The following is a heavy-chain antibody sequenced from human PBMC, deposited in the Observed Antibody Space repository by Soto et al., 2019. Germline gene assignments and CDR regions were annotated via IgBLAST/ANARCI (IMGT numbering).Heavy chain of an antibody. J-gene: IGHJ3*02. CDR3: ARDVAVAGDAFDI. CDR2: IIPILGIA. V-gene: IGHV1-69*02. D-gene: IGHD6-19*01. Sequence: ASVKVSCKASGGTFSSYTISWVRQAPGQGLEWMGRIIPILGIANYAQKIQGRVTITADKSTSTAYMELSSLRSEDTAVYYCARDVAVAGDAFDIWGQGTMVTVSS. CDR1: GGTFSSYT.